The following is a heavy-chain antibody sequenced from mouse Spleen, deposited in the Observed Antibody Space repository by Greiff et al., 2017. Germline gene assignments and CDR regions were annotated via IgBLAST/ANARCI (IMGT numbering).Heavy chain of an antibody. CDR2: ISSGGSYT. CDR3: ARGGYENYFDY. V-gene: IGHV5-6*01. Sequence: EVKLVESGGDLVKPGGSLKLSCAASGFTFSSYGMSWVRQTPDKRLEWVATISSGGSYTYYPDSVKGRFTISRDNAKNTLYLQMSSLKSEDTAMYYCARGGYENYFDYWGQGTTLTVSS. D-gene: IGHD2-2*01. J-gene: IGHJ2*01. CDR1: GFTFSSYG.